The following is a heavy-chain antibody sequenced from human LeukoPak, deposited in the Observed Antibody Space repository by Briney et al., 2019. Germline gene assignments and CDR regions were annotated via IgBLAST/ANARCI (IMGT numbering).Heavy chain of an antibody. Sequence: GGSLRLSCAASGYTFDDYAKHWVRQAPGKGLEWVSGISWNSGSIGYADSVKGRFTISRDNAKNSLYLQMNSLRAEDTALYYCAASGGSYYNYWSQGTLVTVSS. J-gene: IGHJ4*02. V-gene: IGHV3-9*01. CDR3: AASGGSYYNY. CDR2: ISWNSGSI. D-gene: IGHD1-26*01. CDR1: GYTFDDYA.